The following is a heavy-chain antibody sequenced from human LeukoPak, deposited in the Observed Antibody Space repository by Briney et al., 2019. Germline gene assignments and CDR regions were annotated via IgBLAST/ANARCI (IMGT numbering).Heavy chain of an antibody. CDR1: GGSISSSSYY. CDR2: IYYSGST. V-gene: IGHV4-39*01. J-gene: IGHJ3*02. Sequence: SETLSLTCTVSGGSISSSSYYWGWIRQPPGKGLEWIGSIYYSGSTCYNPSLKSRVTISVDTSKNQFSLKLSSVTAADTAVYYCARVLIAVDAFDIWGQGTMVTVSS. D-gene: IGHD6-19*01. CDR3: ARVLIAVDAFDI.